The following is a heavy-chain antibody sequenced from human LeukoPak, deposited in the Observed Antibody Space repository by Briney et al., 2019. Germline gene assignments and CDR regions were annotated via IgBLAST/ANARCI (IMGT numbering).Heavy chain of an antibody. V-gene: IGHV4-59*01. CDR2: IYYSGST. D-gene: IGHD6-19*01. CDR1: GGSISSYY. J-gene: IGHJ6*04. Sequence: PSETLSLTCTVSGGSISSYYWSWIRQPPGKGLEWIGYIYYSGSTNYNPSLKSRVTISVDTSKNQFSLKLNSVTAADTAVYYCAREKSSGDYGMDVWGKGTTVTVSS. CDR3: AREKSSGDYGMDV.